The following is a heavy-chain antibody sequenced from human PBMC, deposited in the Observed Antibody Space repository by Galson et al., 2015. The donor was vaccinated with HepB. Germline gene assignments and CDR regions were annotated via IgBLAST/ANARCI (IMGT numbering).Heavy chain of an antibody. V-gene: IGHV4-4*02. CDR2: MHHSGSS. D-gene: IGHD3-3*01. Sequence: SETLSLTCAVSGTSMSSSLWWTWVRQPPGKGLQWIGEMHHSGSSNYNPSLKSRVSISLDKSKNEFSLKISSVTAADTAVYYCAAALRFAEWFWGKGTTVTVSS. CDR3: AAALRFAEWF. CDR1: GTSMSSSLW. J-gene: IGHJ6*04.